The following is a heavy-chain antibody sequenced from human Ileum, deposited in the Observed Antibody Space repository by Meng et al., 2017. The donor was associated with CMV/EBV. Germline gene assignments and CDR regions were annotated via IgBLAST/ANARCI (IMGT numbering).Heavy chain of an antibody. J-gene: IGHJ4*02. CDR3: ARAHYDSSGYAFDY. CDR1: GFSFSNYN. D-gene: IGHD3-22*01. CDR2: ITSSSSTI. V-gene: IGHV3-48*04. Sequence: ASGFSFSNYNLTWVRQAAGKGLEWVSYITSSSSTIYYADSVKGRFTISRDNAKNSLYLQMNSLRAEDTAVYYCARAHYDSSGYAFDYWGQGTLVTVSS.